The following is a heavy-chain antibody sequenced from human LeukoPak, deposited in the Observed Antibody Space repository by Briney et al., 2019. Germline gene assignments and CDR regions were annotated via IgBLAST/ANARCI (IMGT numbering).Heavy chain of an antibody. CDR3: ARDPLSTNDFDI. CDR1: GGSITNSY. J-gene: IGHJ3*02. Sequence: PSETLSLTCTVSGGSITNSYWNWIRQSPGKGLEWIGYINYSGSTNYNPSLKSRVTISVDTSKNQFSLKLSSVTAADTAVYFRARDPLSTNDFDIWGQGTMVTVSS. V-gene: IGHV4-59*01. D-gene: IGHD1-1*01. CDR2: INYSGST.